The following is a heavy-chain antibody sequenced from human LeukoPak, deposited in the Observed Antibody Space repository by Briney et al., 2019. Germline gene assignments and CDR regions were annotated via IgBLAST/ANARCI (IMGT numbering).Heavy chain of an antibody. CDR1: GFTFSSYA. CDR3: AKERRYCSGGSCYSDAFDI. Sequence: GGSLRLSCAASGFTFSSYAMSWVRQAPGKGLEWVSAISGSGGSTYYADSVKGRFTISRDNSKNTLYLQMNSLRAEDTAIYYCAKERRYCSGGSCYSDAFDIWGQGTMVTVSS. V-gene: IGHV3-23*01. CDR2: ISGSGGST. J-gene: IGHJ3*02. D-gene: IGHD2-15*01.